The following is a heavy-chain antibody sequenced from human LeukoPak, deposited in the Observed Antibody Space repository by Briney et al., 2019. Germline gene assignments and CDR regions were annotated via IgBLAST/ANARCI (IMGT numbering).Heavy chain of an antibody. J-gene: IGHJ4*02. CDR3: ARESWMDY. Sequence: GGSLRLSYAASGFTFSRYSMNCVRQAPGKGLEWVSSISSSSSYIYYADSVKGRFTISRDNAKNSLYLQMNSLRAEDTAVYYCARESWMDYWGQGTLVTVSS. V-gene: IGHV3-21*01. CDR1: GFTFSRYS. D-gene: IGHD2-2*03. CDR2: ISSSSSYI.